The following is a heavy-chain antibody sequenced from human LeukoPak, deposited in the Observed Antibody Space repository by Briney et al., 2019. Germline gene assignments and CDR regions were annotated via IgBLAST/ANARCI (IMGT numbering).Heavy chain of an antibody. CDR1: GGSISSGGYY. Sequence: SETLSLTCTVSGGSISSGGYYWSWLRQHPGKGLEWIGYIYYSGSTYYNPSLKSRVTISVDTSKNQFSLKLSSVTAADTAVYYCARGPVRRGRLMDVWGQGTTVTVSS. D-gene: IGHD3-10*01. V-gene: IGHV4-31*03. CDR3: ARGPVRRGRLMDV. CDR2: IYYSGST. J-gene: IGHJ6*02.